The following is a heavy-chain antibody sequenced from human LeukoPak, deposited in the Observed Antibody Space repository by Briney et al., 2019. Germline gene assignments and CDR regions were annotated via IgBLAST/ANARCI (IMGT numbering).Heavy chain of an antibody. V-gene: IGHV3-21*01. CDR1: GFTFSSYS. CDR2: ISSSSSYI. J-gene: IGHJ4*02. D-gene: IGHD1-1*01. Sequence: GGSLRLSCAASGFTFSSYSMNWVRQAPGKGLEWVSSISSSSSYIYYADSVKGRFTISRDNAKNSLYLRMNSLRAEDTAVYYCARDTTGTDGGDYWGQGTLVTVSS. CDR3: ARDTTGTDGGDY.